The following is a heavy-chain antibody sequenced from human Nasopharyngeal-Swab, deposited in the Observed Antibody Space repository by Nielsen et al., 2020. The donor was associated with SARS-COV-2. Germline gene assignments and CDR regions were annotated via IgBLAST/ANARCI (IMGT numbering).Heavy chain of an antibody. CDR2: IYYSGST. D-gene: IGHD1-7*01. V-gene: IGHV4-31*02. J-gene: IGHJ4*02. Sequence: WIRQSPGKGLEWIGYIYYSGSTYYNPSLKSRVTISVDTSKNQFSLKLSSVTAADTAVYYCARAGAQLPEYYFDYWGQGTLVTVSS. CDR3: ARAGAQLPEYYFDY.